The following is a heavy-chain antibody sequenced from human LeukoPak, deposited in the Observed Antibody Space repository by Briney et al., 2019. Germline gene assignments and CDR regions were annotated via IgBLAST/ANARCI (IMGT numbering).Heavy chain of an antibody. V-gene: IGHV3-49*04. CDR2: IRIKAYGGTT. J-gene: IGHJ4*02. D-gene: IGHD2-2*01. CDR1: GFTFGDYA. CDR3: TRDVGRGYCSSTSCQSVDY. Sequence: GGSLRLPCTASGFTFGDYAMSWVRQAPGKGLEWVGFIRIKAYGGTTEYAASVKGRFTISRDDSKSIAYLQMNSLKTEDTAVYYCTRDVGRGYCSSTSCQSVDYWGQGTLVTVSS.